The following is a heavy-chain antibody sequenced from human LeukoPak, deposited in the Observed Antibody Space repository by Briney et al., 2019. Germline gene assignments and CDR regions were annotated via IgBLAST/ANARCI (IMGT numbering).Heavy chain of an antibody. CDR2: ISSSSSYI. J-gene: IGHJ4*02. V-gene: IGHV3-21*01. CDR3: ARDRGIRADY. D-gene: IGHD5-12*01. Sequence: GGSLRLSCAASGFTFSSYAMNWVRQAPGKGLEWVSSISSSSSYIYYADSVKGRFTISRDNAKNSLYLQMNSLRAEDTAVYYCARDRGIRADYWGQGTLVTVSS. CDR1: GFTFSSYA.